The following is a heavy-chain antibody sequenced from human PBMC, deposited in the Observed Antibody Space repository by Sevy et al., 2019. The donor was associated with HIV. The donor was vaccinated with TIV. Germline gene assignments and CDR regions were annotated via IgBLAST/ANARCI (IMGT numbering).Heavy chain of an antibody. CDR1: GYSFTTQW. J-gene: IGHJ2*01. CDR2: IYPGDFDT. CDR3: ASGSSGWYGWYFDL. V-gene: IGHV5-51*01. D-gene: IGHD6-19*01. Sequence: GESLKISCKGSGYSFTTQWIGWVRQMPGKGLEWMGIIYPGDFDTRYSPSFQGQVTISVDKSISTAYLQWSSLKASDTAIYYCASGSSGWYGWYFDLWGRGTLLTVSS.